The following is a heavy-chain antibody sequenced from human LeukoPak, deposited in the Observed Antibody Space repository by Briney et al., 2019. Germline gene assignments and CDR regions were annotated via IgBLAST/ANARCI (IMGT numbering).Heavy chain of an antibody. CDR2: ISSSGSTT. V-gene: IGHV3-11*01. D-gene: IGHD1-26*01. Sequence: AGGSLRLSCAASGFTFSDYYMSWIRQAPGKGLEWVSYISSSGSTTYYADSVKGRFTISRDNAKNSLYLQMNSLRAEDTAVYYCAGIVGATTGFDYWGQGTLVTVSS. CDR3: AGIVGATTGFDY. CDR1: GFTFSDYY. J-gene: IGHJ4*02.